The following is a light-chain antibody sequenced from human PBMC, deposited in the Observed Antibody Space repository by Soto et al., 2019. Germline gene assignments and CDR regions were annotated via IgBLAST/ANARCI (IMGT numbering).Light chain of an antibody. J-gene: IGKJ1*01. CDR2: DAS. CDR3: QLYNSYSYT. CDR1: QSISSW. Sequence: DIQMTQSPSTMSASVGDRVTITCPASQSISSWLAWYQQKPGKAPTLLLYDASSLESGVKSRFSGSGSGTEFTLTIRSLQPDDFATFYCQLYNSYSYTLGPGTKLELK. V-gene: IGKV1-5*01.